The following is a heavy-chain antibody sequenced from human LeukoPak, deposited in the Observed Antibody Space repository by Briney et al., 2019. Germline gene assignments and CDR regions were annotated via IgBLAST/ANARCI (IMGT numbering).Heavy chain of an antibody. Sequence: GSLRRSCAASGFNCTNYAMIWVRKDTGRGLEWVSAIRSGGDGTLYADSVKGRFTISRDNSKNTLFLQMNNMRAEDTPIYYCARDPNGDYVGAFEMWGPGTKVTVS. J-gene: IGHJ3*02. CDR2: IRSGGDGT. V-gene: IGHV3-23*01. CDR3: ARDPNGDYVGAFEM. CDR1: GFNCTNYA. D-gene: IGHD4-17*01.